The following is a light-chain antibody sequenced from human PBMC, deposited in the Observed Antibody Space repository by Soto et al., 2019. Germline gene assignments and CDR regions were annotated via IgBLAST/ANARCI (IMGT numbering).Light chain of an antibody. V-gene: IGKV3-20*01. Sequence: EIVLTQSPGTLSLSPGERATLSCRASQSVSSTYLAWYQQKPGQAPRLLIYGASSRATGIPDRFSGGGSGTDFTLTISRVEPEDFAVYYCPQCGSSPWTFGQRTKVEIK. J-gene: IGKJ1*01. CDR3: PQCGSSPWT. CDR2: GAS. CDR1: QSVSSTY.